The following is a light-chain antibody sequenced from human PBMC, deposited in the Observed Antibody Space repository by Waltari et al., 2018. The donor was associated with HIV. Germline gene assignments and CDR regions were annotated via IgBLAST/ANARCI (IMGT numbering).Light chain of an antibody. J-gene: IGLJ2*01. CDR3: QSYDRSLTWV. V-gene: IGLV1-40*01. CDR1: SSHIGAGYD. Sequence: HSLLTQPPSVSVAPGPRVTISCTGSSSHIGAGYDVHWYQKYPGTAPKLLIFKNINRPSGVPDRFSASKSVTSASLVITGLQPEDEADYYCQSYDRSLTWVFGGGTSLTVL. CDR2: KNI.